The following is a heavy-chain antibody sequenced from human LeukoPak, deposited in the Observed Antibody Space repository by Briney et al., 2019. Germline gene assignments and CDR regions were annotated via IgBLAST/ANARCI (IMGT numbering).Heavy chain of an antibody. J-gene: IGHJ4*02. CDR3: ARHAYCSSTSCYTPFDY. D-gene: IGHD2-2*02. V-gene: IGHV5-51*01. CDR2: IFPGDSDT. CDR1: GYSFTSYW. Sequence: GESLKISCKGSGYSFTSYWIGWVRHMPGKGLEWMGIIFPGDSDTRYSPSFQGQVTISADKSISTAYLQWSSLKASDTAMYYCARHAYCSSTSCYTPFDYWGQGTLVTVSS.